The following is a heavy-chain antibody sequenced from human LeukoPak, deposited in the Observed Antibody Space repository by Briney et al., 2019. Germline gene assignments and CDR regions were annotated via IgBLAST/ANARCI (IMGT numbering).Heavy chain of an antibody. Sequence: KPSETLSLTCTVSGGSISSSSYYWGWIRQPPGKGLEWIGSIYYSGSTYYNPSLKSRVTISVDTSKNQFSLKLSSVTAADTAVYYCARAAREEYYYDSSGYYHYFDYWGQGTLVTVSS. CDR1: GGSISSSSYY. CDR3: ARAAREEYYYDSSGYYHYFDY. D-gene: IGHD3-22*01. CDR2: IYYSGST. J-gene: IGHJ4*02. V-gene: IGHV4-39*07.